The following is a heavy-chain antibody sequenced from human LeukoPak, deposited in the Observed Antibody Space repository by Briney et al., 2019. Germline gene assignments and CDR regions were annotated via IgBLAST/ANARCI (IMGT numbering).Heavy chain of an antibody. CDR1: GGSFSGYY. Sequence: SETLSLTCAVYGGSFSGYYWSWIRQPPGKGLEWIGEINHSGSTNYNPSLKSRVTISVDTSKNQFSLKLNSVTAADTAVYYCASIPRYDSSGDYYFDYWGQGTLVTVSS. D-gene: IGHD3-22*01. J-gene: IGHJ4*02. CDR3: ASIPRYDSSGDYYFDY. V-gene: IGHV4-34*01. CDR2: INHSGST.